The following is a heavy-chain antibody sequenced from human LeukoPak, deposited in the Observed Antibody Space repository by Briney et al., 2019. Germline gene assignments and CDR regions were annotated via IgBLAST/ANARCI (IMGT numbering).Heavy chain of an antibody. V-gene: IGHV4-38-2*02. J-gene: IGHJ4*02. Sequence: NPSETLSLTCTVSGYSISSGYYWGWIRQPPGKGLEWIGSIYHSGSTYYNPSLKSRVTISVDTSKNQFSLKLSSVTAADTAVYYCARVLKGRAPFDYWGQGTLVTVSS. CDR1: GYSISSGYY. CDR2: IYHSGST. CDR3: ARVLKGRAPFDY.